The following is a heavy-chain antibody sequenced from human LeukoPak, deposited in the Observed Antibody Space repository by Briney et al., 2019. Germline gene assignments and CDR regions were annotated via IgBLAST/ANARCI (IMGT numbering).Heavy chain of an antibody. J-gene: IGHJ4*02. Sequence: GGSLRLSCAASGFTLSDHYMDWVRQAPEKGLEWIAYISSSGSYMYADSVRGRFTISRDNAKNSLYLQMNSLRAEDTVVYYCARHNGWYDYWGQGTLVTVSS. V-gene: IGHV3-11*06. D-gene: IGHD6-19*01. CDR2: ISSSGSY. CDR1: GFTLSDHY. CDR3: ARHNGWYDY.